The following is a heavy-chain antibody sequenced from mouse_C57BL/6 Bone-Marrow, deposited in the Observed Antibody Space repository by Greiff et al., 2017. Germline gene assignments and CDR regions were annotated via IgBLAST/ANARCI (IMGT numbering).Heavy chain of an antibody. V-gene: IGHV14-1*01. CDR1: GFNIKDYY. J-gene: IGHJ1*03. D-gene: IGHD2-3*01. CDR3: TTPVYDGYSHWYFDV. CDR2: IDPEDGDS. Sequence: EVKLVESGAELVRPGASVKLSCTASGFNIKDYYMHWVKQRPEQGLEWIGRIDPEDGDSEYAPKFQGKATMTADPSSNTAYLPLSSLTSEDTAVYYWTTPVYDGYSHWYFDVWGTGTTVTVAS.